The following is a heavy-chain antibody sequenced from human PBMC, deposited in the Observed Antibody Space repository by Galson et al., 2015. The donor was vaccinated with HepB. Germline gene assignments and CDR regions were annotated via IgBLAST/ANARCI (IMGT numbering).Heavy chain of an antibody. CDR3: ARRGGATLDS. CDR2: IIPIFGAA. J-gene: IGHJ4*02. V-gene: IGHV1-69*13. Sequence: SVKVSCKASGGTFSDNAITWVRQAPGQGLEWMGGIIPIFGAANYAQKFQGRVTIVADESTNTAYLELRSLRSEDTAVYYCARRGGATLDSWGQGSLVTVSS. CDR1: GGTFSDNA. D-gene: IGHD1-26*01.